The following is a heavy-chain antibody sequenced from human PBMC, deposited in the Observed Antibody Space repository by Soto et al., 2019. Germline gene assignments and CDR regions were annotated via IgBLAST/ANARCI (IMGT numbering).Heavy chain of an antibody. Sequence: GESLKISCKGSGYSFTSYWIGWVRQMPGKGLEWMGIIYPGDSDTRYSPSFQGQVTISADKSISTAYLQWSSLKASDTAMYYCARAGPIYCSGGSCYPNWFDPWGQGTLVTVSS. CDR2: IYPGDSDT. V-gene: IGHV5-51*01. CDR3: ARAGPIYCSGGSCYPNWFDP. J-gene: IGHJ5*02. D-gene: IGHD2-15*01. CDR1: GYSFTSYW.